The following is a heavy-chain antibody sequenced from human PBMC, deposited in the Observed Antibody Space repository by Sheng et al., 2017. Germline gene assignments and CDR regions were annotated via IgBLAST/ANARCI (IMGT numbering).Heavy chain of an antibody. CDR1: GYSISSGYH. J-gene: IGHJ4*02. CDR3: ARVGGTAGGYFDY. CDR2: IYHSGNT. Sequence: QVQLQESGPGLVKPSETLSLTYSVSGYSISSGYHWGWIRQTPGKGLEWIGSIYHSGNTYYNPSLKSPVIISLDTSKNQFSLKLSSVTAADTAVYYCARVGGTAGGYFDYWGQGTLVTVSS. D-gene: IGHD3-16*01. V-gene: IGHV4-38-2*02.